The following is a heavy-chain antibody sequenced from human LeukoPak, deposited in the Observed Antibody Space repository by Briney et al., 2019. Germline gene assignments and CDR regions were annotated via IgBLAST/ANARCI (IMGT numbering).Heavy chain of an antibody. Sequence: PGGSLRLSCAASGFTFSSYAMSWVRQAPGKGLEWVSAISGSGGSTYYADSVKGRFTISRDNSKNTLYLQMNSLGAEDTAVYYCAKSRVVPAATDWFDPWGQGTLVTVSS. V-gene: IGHV3-23*01. CDR3: AKSRVVPAATDWFDP. D-gene: IGHD2-2*01. CDR2: ISGSGGST. CDR1: GFTFSSYA. J-gene: IGHJ5*02.